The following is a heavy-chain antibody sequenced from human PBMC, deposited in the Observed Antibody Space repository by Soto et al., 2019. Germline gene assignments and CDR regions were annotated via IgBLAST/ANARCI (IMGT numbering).Heavy chain of an antibody. D-gene: IGHD5-18*01. J-gene: IGHJ6*03. CDR1: GGSISYEYYH. CDR2: IHYSGSI. V-gene: IGHV4-30-4*08. CDR3: VRGRVPEYSDYYYDYLDV. Sequence: PSETLSLTCTVSGGSISYEYYHWTWIRQSPGKGLEWIGYIHYSGSILYNPSFKSRVTISVDTSKNQFSLQLSSVTAADTAVYFCVRGRVPEYSDYYYDYLDVWGKGTTVTVSS.